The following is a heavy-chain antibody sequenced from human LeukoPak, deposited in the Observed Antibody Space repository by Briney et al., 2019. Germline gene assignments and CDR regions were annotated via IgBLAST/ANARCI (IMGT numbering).Heavy chain of an antibody. V-gene: IGHV3-66*04. Sequence: GGSLRLSCAASGFTVSSNYMSWVRQAPGKGLEWVSVIYSGGSTYYADSVKGRFTISRDNSKNTLYLQMNSLRAEDTAVYYCARLDHGDYGGYYFDYWGQGTLVTVSS. CDR2: IYSGGST. CDR1: GFTVSSNY. D-gene: IGHD4-23*01. J-gene: IGHJ4*02. CDR3: ARLDHGDYGGYYFDY.